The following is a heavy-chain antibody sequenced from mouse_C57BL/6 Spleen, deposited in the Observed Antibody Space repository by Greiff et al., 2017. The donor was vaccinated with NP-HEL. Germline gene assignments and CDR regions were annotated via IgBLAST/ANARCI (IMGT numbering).Heavy chain of an antibody. V-gene: IGHV1-52*01. Sequence: VQLQQPGAELVRPGSSVKLSCKASGYTFTSYWMHWVKQRPIQGLEWIGNIDPSDSETHYNQKFKDKATLTVDKSSSTAYMQLSSLTSEDSAVYYCARGDYGSSPRAMDYWGQGTSVTVSS. J-gene: IGHJ4*01. CDR2: IDPSDSET. CDR1: GYTFTSYW. D-gene: IGHD1-1*01. CDR3: ARGDYGSSPRAMDY.